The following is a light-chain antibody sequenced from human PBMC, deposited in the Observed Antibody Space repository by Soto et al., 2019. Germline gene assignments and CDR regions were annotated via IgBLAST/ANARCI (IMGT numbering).Light chain of an antibody. Sequence: EIVLTQSPATLSLSPGERATLSCRASQSVSSYLAWYQQKPGQTPRLLIYDASNRATGIPARFSGSGSGTDFTLTISSLEPEDFAFYYCQQRINWPRTFGQGTKLEIK. CDR1: QSVSSY. J-gene: IGKJ2*01. CDR2: DAS. V-gene: IGKV3-11*01. CDR3: QQRINWPRT.